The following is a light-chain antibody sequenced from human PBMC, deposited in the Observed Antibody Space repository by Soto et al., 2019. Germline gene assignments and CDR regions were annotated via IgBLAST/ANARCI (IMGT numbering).Light chain of an antibody. J-gene: IGKJ5*01. CDR1: QSIRNY. CDR2: DGS. Sequence: EVVLTQSPATLSLSPGERATLSCRASQSIRNYLTWYQQKPGQAPRLLIYDGSHRATGIPARFSGSGSGTDFTLTISSLEPEDFAVYFCQQRTNWRATFGQGTRLEIK. V-gene: IGKV3-11*01. CDR3: QQRTNWRAT.